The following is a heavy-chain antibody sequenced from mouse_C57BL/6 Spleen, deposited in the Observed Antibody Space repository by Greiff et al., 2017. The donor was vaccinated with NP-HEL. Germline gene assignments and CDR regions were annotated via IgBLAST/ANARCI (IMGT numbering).Heavy chain of an antibody. CDR1: GYTFTSYW. V-gene: IGHV1-61*01. Sequence: QVQLQQPGAELVRPGSSVKLSCKASGYTFTSYWMDWVKQRPGQGLEWIGNIYPSDSETHYNQKFKDKATLTVDKSSSTAYMQLSSLTSEDSAVYYCARSNWDRGYFDVWGTGTTVTVSS. D-gene: IGHD4-1*01. CDR3: ARSNWDRGYFDV. J-gene: IGHJ1*03. CDR2: IYPSDSET.